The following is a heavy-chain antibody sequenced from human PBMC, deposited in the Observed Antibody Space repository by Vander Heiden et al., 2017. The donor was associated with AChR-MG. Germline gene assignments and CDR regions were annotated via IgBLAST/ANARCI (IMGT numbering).Heavy chain of an antibody. CDR2: IIPIFGKA. CDR3: GRDCAHHGDYADY. CDR1: GGPFSSYA. V-gene: IGHV1-69*06. J-gene: IGHJ4*02. Sequence: QVQLVQSGAEVKKPGSSVKVSCKASGGPFSSYAISWVRQAPGQGLEWMGGIIPIFGKANYAHKVQGRVTITADKATSTAYMEISRMSSEDTAVYCCGRDCAHHGDYADYWGQGTMVTVSS. D-gene: IGHD4-17*01.